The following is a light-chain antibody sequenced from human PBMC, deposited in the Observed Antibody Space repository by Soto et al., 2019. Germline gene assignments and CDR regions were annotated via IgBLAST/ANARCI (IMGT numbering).Light chain of an antibody. V-gene: IGKV3-15*01. CDR1: QSVSGN. J-gene: IGKJ4*01. CDR3: QQYDSWPPLT. Sequence: ERVRTQSPAALSVSPGERATLSCRASQSVSGNLAWYQQKPGQAPRLLIYGASTRATGVPARFSGSGSGTDFNLTISSLQSEDFAIYYCQQYDSWPPLTFGGGTKVDIK. CDR2: GAS.